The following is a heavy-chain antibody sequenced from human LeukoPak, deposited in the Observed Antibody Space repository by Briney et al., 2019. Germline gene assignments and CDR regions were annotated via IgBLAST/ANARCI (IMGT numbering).Heavy chain of an antibody. CDR3: AREMGDDSSGYHDY. CDR2: INPNSGGT. Sequence: ASVKVSCKASGYTFTGYYMHWVRQAPGQGLEWMGWINPNSGGTNYAQKFQGRVTMTRDTSISIAYMELSRLRSDDTAVYYCAREMGDDSSGYHDYWGQGTLVTVSS. V-gene: IGHV1-2*02. D-gene: IGHD3-22*01. J-gene: IGHJ4*02. CDR1: GYTFTGYY.